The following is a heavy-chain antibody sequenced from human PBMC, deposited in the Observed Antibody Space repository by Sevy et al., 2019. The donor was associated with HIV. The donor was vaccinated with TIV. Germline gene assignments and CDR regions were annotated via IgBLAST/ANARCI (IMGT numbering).Heavy chain of an antibody. J-gene: IGHJ4*02. CDR2: INQDGSTK. D-gene: IGHD6-13*01. CDR3: ARAIAAAASF. CDR1: GFTLDAYW. Sequence: ASVKVSCAASGFTLDAYWMHWVRQAPGKGLEWLANINQDGSTKYYAASVKGRFTISRDNAKNLVYLQMNSMGPEDTGLYYCARAIAAAASFWGQGTLVTVSS. V-gene: IGHV3-7*01.